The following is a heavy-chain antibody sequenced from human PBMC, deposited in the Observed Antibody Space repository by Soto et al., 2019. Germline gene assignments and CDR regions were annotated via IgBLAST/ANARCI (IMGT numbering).Heavy chain of an antibody. CDR3: ARMGPFCSSTSCPFKYFFDY. CDR2: ISSSGSTI. Sequence: PGGSLRLSFAASGFTFSDYYMSWIRQAPGKGLEWASYISSSGSTIYYADSVKGRFTISRDNAKNSLYLQMNSLRAEDTAVYYCARMGPFCSSTSCPFKYFFDYCGQGTLVTVS. V-gene: IGHV3-11*01. J-gene: IGHJ4*02. CDR1: GFTFSDYY. D-gene: IGHD2-2*01.